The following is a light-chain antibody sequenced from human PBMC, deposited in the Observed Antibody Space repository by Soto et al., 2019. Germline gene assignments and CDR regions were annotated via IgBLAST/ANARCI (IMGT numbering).Light chain of an antibody. CDR3: SSYTGGNPSYV. CDR1: SSDVGNYNY. Sequence: QSVLTQPASVSGSPGQSITISCTGTSSDVGNYNYVSWYQQYPGRVPKLLIYMVSNRPSGVSNRFSGSKSGNTASLTISGLQAEDEADYYCSSYTGGNPSYVFGTGTKVTVL. V-gene: IGLV2-14*01. CDR2: MVS. J-gene: IGLJ1*01.